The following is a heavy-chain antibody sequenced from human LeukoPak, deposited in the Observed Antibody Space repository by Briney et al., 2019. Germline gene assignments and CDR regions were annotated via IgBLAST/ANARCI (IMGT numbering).Heavy chain of an antibody. D-gene: IGHD1-26*01. CDR2: IYYSGST. V-gene: IGHV4-39*07. J-gene: IGHJ4*02. Sequence: SETLSLTCTVSGGSISSSSYYWGWIRQPPGKGLEWIGSIYYSGSTYYTPSLKSRVTISVDTSKNQFSLKLSSVTAADTAVYYCARGVVGATAFAYWGQGTVVTASS. CDR1: GGSISSSSYY. CDR3: ARGVVGATAFAY.